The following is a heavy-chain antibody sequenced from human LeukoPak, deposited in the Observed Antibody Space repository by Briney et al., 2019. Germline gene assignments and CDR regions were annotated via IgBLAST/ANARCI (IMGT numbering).Heavy chain of an antibody. CDR3: ARQFISSWLPPFFDY. V-gene: IGHV5-10-1*01. CDR2: IDPSDSYI. D-gene: IGHD2-2*01. J-gene: IGHJ4*03. Sequence: GESLRISCKGSGYSFTTYWISWVRQMPGKGLEWMGRIDPSDSYIKYSPSFQGHVIISADKSISTAYLQWSSLKASDTAIYYCARQFISSWLPPFFDYWGQGTLVTVSS. CDR1: GYSFTTYW.